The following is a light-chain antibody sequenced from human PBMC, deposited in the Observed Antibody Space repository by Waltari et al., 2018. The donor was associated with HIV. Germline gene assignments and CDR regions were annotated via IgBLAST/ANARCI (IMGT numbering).Light chain of an antibody. CDR3: QQSYSSPLT. Sequence: DIQLTQSPSSLSASVGDRVTIACRASQTISTYLNWYQKKPGKAPKLLISAASSLQSGVPSRFSGSASGTDFTLTINSLQPEDYATYYCQQSYSSPLTFGPGTKVDIK. CDR1: QTISTY. CDR2: AAS. V-gene: IGKV1-39*01. J-gene: IGKJ3*01.